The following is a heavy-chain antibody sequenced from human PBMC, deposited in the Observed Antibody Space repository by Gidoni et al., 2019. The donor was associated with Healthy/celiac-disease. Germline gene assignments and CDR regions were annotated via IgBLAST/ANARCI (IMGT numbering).Heavy chain of an antibody. V-gene: IGHV3-33*01. Sequence: QVQLVESGGVVVQPGWSLRLSCAASGFTFCSYGMHWVRQAPGKGLEWVEVIWYDGSNKYYADSVNGRFTISRDNSKNTLYMQMNSLRAEDTAVYYCARDKESYGDYGGNWFDPWGQGTLVTVSS. CDR2: IWYDGSNK. J-gene: IGHJ5*02. CDR1: GFTFCSYG. D-gene: IGHD4-17*01. CDR3: ARDKESYGDYGGNWFDP.